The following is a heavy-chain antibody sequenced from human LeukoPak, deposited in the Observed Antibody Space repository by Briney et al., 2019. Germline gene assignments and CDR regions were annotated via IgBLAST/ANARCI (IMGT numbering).Heavy chain of an antibody. CDR3: ARVDYYGSGSFDY. J-gene: IGHJ4*02. D-gene: IGHD3-10*01. V-gene: IGHV1-2*02. CDR2: INPNSGGT. Sequence: GASVKVSCKASGYTFTGYYMHWVRQAPGQGLEWMGWINPNSGGTNYAQKFQGRITMTRDTSISTAYMELSRLRSDDTAVYYCARVDYYGSGSFDYWGQGTLVTASS. CDR1: GYTFTGYY.